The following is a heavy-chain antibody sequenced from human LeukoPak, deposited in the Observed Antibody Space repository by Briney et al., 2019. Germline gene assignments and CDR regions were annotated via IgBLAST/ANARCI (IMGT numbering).Heavy chain of an antibody. D-gene: IGHD2-21*02. Sequence: GGSLRLSCAASGFTFSSYAMHWVRQAPGKGLEYVSAISSNGGSTYYADSVKGRFTISRDNSKNTLYLQMSSLRAEDTAVYYCVEPNPDGDPYYFDYWGQGTLVTVSS. V-gene: IGHV3-64D*06. J-gene: IGHJ4*02. CDR2: ISSNGGST. CDR3: VEPNPDGDPYYFDY. CDR1: GFTFSSYA.